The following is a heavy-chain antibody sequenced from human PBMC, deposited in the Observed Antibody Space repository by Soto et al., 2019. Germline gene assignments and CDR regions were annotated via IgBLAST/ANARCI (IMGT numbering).Heavy chain of an antibody. CDR2: IIPIFGAA. Sequence: QVQLVQSGTEVKKPGSSVKVSCKASGGTFSNYAVSWVRQAPGQGLEWMGGIIPIFGAAKYAQKFQGRVTITADESTSTAYMELSSLRSEDTAVYYCARDRELTGQWLVMSGWDYYGMNVWGQGTTVTVSS. V-gene: IGHV1-69*12. J-gene: IGHJ6*02. CDR3: ARDRELTGQWLVMSGWDYYGMNV. D-gene: IGHD6-19*01. CDR1: GGTFSNYA.